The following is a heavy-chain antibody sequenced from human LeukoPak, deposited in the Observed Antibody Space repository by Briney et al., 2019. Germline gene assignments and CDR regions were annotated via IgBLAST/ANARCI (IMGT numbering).Heavy chain of an antibody. V-gene: IGHV4-59*01. CDR2: IYYSGST. D-gene: IGHD6-13*01. Sequence: SETLSLTCTVSGGPISSYYWSWIRQPPGKGLEWIGYIYYSGSTNYNPSLKSRVTISVDTSKNQFSLKLSSVTAADTAVYYCARDGYSSSLYHYYGMDVWGQGTTVTVSS. CDR1: GGPISSYY. J-gene: IGHJ6*02. CDR3: ARDGYSSSLYHYYGMDV.